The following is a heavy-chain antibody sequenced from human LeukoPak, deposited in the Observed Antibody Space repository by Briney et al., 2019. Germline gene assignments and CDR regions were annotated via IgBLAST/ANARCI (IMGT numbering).Heavy chain of an antibody. CDR2: INHSGST. Sequence: SETLSLTCAVYGGSFSGYYWSWIRQPPGKGLEWIGEINHSGSTNYNPSLKSRVTISVDTSKNQFSLKLSSVTAADTAVYYCARATDVRGVIIRAGPEGYWGQGTLVTVSS. V-gene: IGHV4-34*01. CDR1: GGSFSGYY. D-gene: IGHD3-10*01. J-gene: IGHJ4*02. CDR3: ARATDVRGVIIRAGPEGY.